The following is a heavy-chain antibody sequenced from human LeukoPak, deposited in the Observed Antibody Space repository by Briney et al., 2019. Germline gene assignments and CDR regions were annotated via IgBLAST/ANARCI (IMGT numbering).Heavy chain of an antibody. CDR2: ISACNGNT. CDR3: AREVVRSWFYGMDV. CDR1: GYTFTSYG. J-gene: IGHJ6*02. Sequence: GASVKVSCKASGYTFTSYGISWVRQAPGQGLEWMGWISACNGNTNYAQKLQGRVTMTTDTSTSTAYMELRSLRSDDTAVYYCAREVVRSWFYGMDVWGQGTTVTVSS. V-gene: IGHV1-18*01. D-gene: IGHD6-13*01.